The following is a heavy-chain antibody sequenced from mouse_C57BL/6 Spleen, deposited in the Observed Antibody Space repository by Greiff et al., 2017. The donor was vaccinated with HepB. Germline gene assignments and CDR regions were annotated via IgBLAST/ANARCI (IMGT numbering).Heavy chain of an antibody. V-gene: IGHV5-4*01. J-gene: IGHJ4*01. CDR1: GFTFSSYA. Sequence: EVKLVESGGGLVKPGGSLKLSCAASGFTFSSYAMSWVRQTPEKRLEWVATISDGGSYTYYPDNVKGRFTISRDNAKNNLYLQMSHLKSEDTAMYYCARDTKGFHAMDYWGQGTSVTVSS. CDR3: ARDTKGFHAMDY. D-gene: IGHD2-12*01. CDR2: ISDGGSYT.